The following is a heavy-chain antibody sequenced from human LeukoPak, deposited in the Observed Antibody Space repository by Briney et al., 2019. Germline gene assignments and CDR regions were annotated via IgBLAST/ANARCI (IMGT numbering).Heavy chain of an antibody. CDR3: ARDTNWQRDY. CDR1: GYTFASFG. D-gene: IGHD6-25*01. Sequence: ASVKVSCKASGYTFASFGIAWVRQAPGQGLEWVGWISTSSDQRRYAHMLQDRVTMTTDTSTSTAYMELRSLRSDDAGVHYCARDTNWQRDYWGQGTLVTVSS. CDR2: ISTSSDQR. V-gene: IGHV1-18*01. J-gene: IGHJ4*02.